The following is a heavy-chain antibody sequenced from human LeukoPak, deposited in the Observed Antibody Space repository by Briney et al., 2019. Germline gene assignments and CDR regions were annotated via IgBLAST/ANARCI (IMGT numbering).Heavy chain of an antibody. CDR3: ARGLSYGDYDY. V-gene: IGHV4-30-4*01. CDR1: GGSISSGDYY. Sequence: SETLSLTCTVSGGSISSGDYYWSWIRQPPGKGLEWIGYICYSGSTYYNPSLKSRVTISVDTSKNQFSLKLSSVTAADTAVYYCARGLSYGDYDYWGQGTLVTVST. CDR2: ICYSGST. J-gene: IGHJ4*02. D-gene: IGHD4-17*01.